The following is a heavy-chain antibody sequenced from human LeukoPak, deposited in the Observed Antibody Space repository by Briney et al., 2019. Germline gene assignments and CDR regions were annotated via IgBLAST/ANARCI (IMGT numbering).Heavy chain of an antibody. CDR3: AKVPWGSSGSATVDY. J-gene: IGHJ4*02. CDR2: INGGGVNT. D-gene: IGHD1-26*01. Sequence: GGSLRLSCAASGFTFSSYAMSWVRQAPGKGLEWVSTINGGGVNTHYADSVGGRFTISRDNSKNTLFLQMNSLRAEDTAVYYCAKVPWGSSGSATVDYWGQGTLVTASS. CDR1: GFTFSSYA. V-gene: IGHV3-23*01.